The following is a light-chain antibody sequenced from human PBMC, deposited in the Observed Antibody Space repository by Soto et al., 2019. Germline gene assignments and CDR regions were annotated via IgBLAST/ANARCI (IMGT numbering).Light chain of an antibody. CDR3: AAWDDTLNGQV. J-gene: IGLJ3*02. CDR2: HNN. Sequence: QSVLTQPPSVSEAPRQRVTISCSGSNSNIGNNAVNWYQQLPGKAPNVLIYHNNVVLSGVSDRFSGSKSGTSASLAISGLQFEDEADYYCAAWDDTLNGQVFGGGTQLTVL. CDR1: NSNIGNNA. V-gene: IGLV1-36*01.